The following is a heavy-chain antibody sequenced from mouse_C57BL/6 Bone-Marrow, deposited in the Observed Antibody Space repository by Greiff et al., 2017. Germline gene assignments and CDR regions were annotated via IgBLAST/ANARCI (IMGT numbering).Heavy chain of an antibody. J-gene: IGHJ4*01. CDR1: GYTFTSYT. Sequence: VQLQQPGAELARPGASVKMSCKASGYTFTSYTMHWVKQRPGQGLEWIGYINPSSGYTKYNQKFKDKATLTADKSSSTAYMQLSSLTSEDSAVYYCAGWGYYGSTYAMDYWGQGTSVTVSA. CDR3: AGWGYYGSTYAMDY. V-gene: IGHV1-4*01. CDR2: INPSSGYT. D-gene: IGHD1-1*01.